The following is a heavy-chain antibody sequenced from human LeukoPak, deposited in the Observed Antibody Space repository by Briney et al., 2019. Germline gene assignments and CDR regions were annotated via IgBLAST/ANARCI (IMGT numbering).Heavy chain of an antibody. CDR3: ATGEYYFDF. Sequence: GGSLRLSCAASGFTFPNYDMSWVRQAPGKGLEWVSTISDSGHDTSYADSVKGRFTISRDNSKNTLYLQMSSLRAEDTVLYYCATGEYYFDFWGQGTLVTVSS. CDR1: GFTFPNYD. D-gene: IGHD3-16*01. J-gene: IGHJ4*02. V-gene: IGHV3-23*01. CDR2: ISDSGHDT.